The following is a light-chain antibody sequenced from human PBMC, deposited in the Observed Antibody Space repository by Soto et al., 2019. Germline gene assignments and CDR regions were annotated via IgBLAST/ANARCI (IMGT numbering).Light chain of an antibody. CDR2: DVS. CDR1: ISDAGFYAR. V-gene: IGLV2-18*02. Sequence: QSALTQPPSVSGSPGQSVTISCTGTISDAGFYARVAWYQQSPGAAPKLLIYDVSNRPSGVPDRFSGSQSGTTASLTISGLRPEDEADYYCNSYTSRSTYVFGTGTKVTVL. CDR3: NSYTSRSTYV. J-gene: IGLJ1*01.